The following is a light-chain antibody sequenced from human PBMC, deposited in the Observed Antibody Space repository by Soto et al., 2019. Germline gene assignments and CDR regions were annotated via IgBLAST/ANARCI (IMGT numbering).Light chain of an antibody. CDR2: DAS. CDR1: QSISSW. J-gene: IGKJ2*01. Sequence: DIQMTQSPSTLSASVGDRVTITCRASQSISSWLAWYKQNPGKAPKLLIFDASSLESGVPSRFIGSGSLTEFTLTISSLQPDDFATYYCQQYNSYSPYTFGQGTKLEIK. V-gene: IGKV1-5*01. CDR3: QQYNSYSPYT.